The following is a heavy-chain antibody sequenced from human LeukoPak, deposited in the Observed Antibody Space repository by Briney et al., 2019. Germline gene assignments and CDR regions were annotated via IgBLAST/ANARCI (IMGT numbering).Heavy chain of an antibody. V-gene: IGHV4-59*12. CDR1: GGSISSYY. J-gene: IGHJ5*02. Sequence: SETLSLTCTVSGGSISSYYWSWIRQPPGKGLEWIGYIYYSGSTNYNPSLKSRVTISVDTSKNQFSLKLSSVTAADTAVYYCTRRSNWFDPWGQGTLVTVSS. CDR3: TRRSNWFDP. CDR2: IYYSGST.